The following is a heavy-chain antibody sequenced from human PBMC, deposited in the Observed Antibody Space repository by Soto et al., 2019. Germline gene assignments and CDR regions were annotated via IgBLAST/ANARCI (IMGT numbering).Heavy chain of an antibody. D-gene: IGHD5-12*01. J-gene: IGHJ4*02. CDR1: GYTFTSYA. CDR2: INAGNGNT. Sequence: ASLKVSCKASGYTFTSYAMHWVRQAPGQRLEWMGWINAGNGNTKYSQKFQGRVTITRDTSASTAYMELSSLRSEDTAVYYCARGVGLYSGYDYWGQGTRVTVSS. CDR3: ARGVGLYSGYDY. V-gene: IGHV1-3*01.